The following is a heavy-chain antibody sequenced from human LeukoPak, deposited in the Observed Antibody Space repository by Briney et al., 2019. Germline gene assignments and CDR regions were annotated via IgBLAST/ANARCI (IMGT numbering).Heavy chain of an antibody. Sequence: SVKVSCKASGGTFSSYAISWVRQAPGQGLEWMGRIIPILGIVNYAQKFQGRVTITADKSTSTAYMELSSLRSEDTAVYYCARDGDQWEPGGLVDYWGQGTLVTVSS. J-gene: IGHJ4*02. CDR2: IIPILGIV. CDR3: ARDGDQWEPGGLVDY. D-gene: IGHD1-26*01. CDR1: GGTFSSYA. V-gene: IGHV1-69*04.